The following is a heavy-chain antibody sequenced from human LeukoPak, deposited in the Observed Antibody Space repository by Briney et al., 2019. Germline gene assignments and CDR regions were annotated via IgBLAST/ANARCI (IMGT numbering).Heavy chain of an antibody. CDR2: ISGSGGST. J-gene: IGHJ5*02. D-gene: IGHD2-15*01. V-gene: IGHV3-23*01. Sequence: GGSLRLSCAASGFTFSSYAMSWVRQAPGKGLEWVSAISGSGGSTYYADSVKGRFTISRDNSKNTLYLQMNSLRAEDTAVYYCAKVWIVVVVAATPVGWFDPWGQGTLVTVSS. CDR1: GFTFSSYA. CDR3: AKVWIVVVVAATPVGWFDP.